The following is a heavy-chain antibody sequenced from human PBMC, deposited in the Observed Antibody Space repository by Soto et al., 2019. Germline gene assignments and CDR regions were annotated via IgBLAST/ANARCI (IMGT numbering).Heavy chain of an antibody. D-gene: IGHD1-26*01. CDR3: AAGGHGAFDI. CDR2: IIPILDIA. V-gene: IGHV1-69*02. CDR1: GDNFSSYT. J-gene: IGHJ3*02. Sequence: QVQLVQSGAEVKKPGSSVKVSCKASGDNFSSYTISWVRQAPGQGLEWMGRIIPILDIANYAQKFQGRGTITADKATRTAYLELRSLTSEDTAVYYCAAGGHGAFDIWGQGTMVTVSS.